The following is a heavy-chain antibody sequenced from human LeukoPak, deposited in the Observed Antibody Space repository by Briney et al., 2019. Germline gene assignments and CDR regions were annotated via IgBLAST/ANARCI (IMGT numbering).Heavy chain of an antibody. Sequence: PGGSLRLSCAASGFTFSSYEMNWVRQAPGKGLEWVSYISSSGSTIYYADSVKGRFTISRDNAKNSLYLQMNSPRAEDTAVYYCARERGGYGGSGSYVNWGQGTLVTVSS. D-gene: IGHD3-10*01. CDR2: ISSSGSTI. CDR3: ARERGGYGGSGSYVN. J-gene: IGHJ4*02. V-gene: IGHV3-48*03. CDR1: GFTFSSYE.